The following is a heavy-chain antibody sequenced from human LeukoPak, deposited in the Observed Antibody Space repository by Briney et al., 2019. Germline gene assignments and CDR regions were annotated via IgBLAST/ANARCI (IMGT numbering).Heavy chain of an antibody. V-gene: IGHV4-59*12. J-gene: IGHJ4*02. CDR3: ARDARVQKWFGELLKTTTYYFDY. D-gene: IGHD3-10*01. CDR2: IYYSGGT. CDR1: GGSISSYY. Sequence: SETLSLTCTVSGGSISSYYWSWIRQPPGKGLEWIGYIYYSGGTNYNPSLKSRVTISVDTSKNQFSLKLSSVTAADTAVYYCARDARVQKWFGELLKTTTYYFDYWGQGTLVTVSS.